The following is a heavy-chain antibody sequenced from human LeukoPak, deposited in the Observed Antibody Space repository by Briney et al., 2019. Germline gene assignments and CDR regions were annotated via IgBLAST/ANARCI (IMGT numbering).Heavy chain of an antibody. J-gene: IGHJ4*02. D-gene: IGHD4-11*01. V-gene: IGHV3-7*01. CDR2: IKQDGGEK. CDR3: AREDHSNYNY. Sequence: GGSLRLSCAASGFPFSSYWMSWVRQAPRKGLEWVANIKQDGGEKFYVDSVKGRFTISRDNAKNSLYLQMNSLRAEDTAVYYCAREDHSNYNYWGQGTLVTVSS. CDR1: GFPFSSYW.